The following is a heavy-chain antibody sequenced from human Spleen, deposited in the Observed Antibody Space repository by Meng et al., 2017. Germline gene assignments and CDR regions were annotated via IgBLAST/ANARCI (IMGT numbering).Heavy chain of an antibody. J-gene: IGHJ4*02. V-gene: IGHV4-38-2*01. CDR2: IYHSGST. CDR3: ARGPTTMAHDFDY. D-gene: IGHD4-11*01. CDR1: GYSITGSYN. Sequence: GSLRLSCAVSGYSITGSYNWGWIRQSPGKGLEWIGSIYHSGSTNYNPSLESRATISVDTSQNNLSLKLSSVTAADSAVYYCARGPTTMAHDFDYWGQGTLVTVSS.